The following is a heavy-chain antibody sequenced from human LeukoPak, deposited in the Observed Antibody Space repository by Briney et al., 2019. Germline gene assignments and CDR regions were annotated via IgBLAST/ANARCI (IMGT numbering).Heavy chain of an antibody. Sequence: KPGESLKISCKGSGYSFTSYWIGWVRQMPGKGLEWNGIIYPGDSDTRYSPSFQGQVTISADKSISTAYLQWSSLKASDTAMYYCARPYDSSGYPFDYWGQGTLVTVSS. J-gene: IGHJ4*02. CDR2: IYPGDSDT. V-gene: IGHV5-51*03. CDR3: ARPYDSSGYPFDY. D-gene: IGHD3-22*01. CDR1: GYSFTSYW.